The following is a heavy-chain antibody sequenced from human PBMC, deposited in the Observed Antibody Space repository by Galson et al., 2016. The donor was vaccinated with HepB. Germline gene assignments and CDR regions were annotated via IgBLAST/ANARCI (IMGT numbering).Heavy chain of an antibody. CDR2: ISYDGSNK. V-gene: IGHV3-30*18. Sequence: SLRLSCAASGFTFSSYGMHWVRQAPGKGLEWVAVISYDGSNKYYADSVKGRFTISRDNSKNTLYLQMNSLRAEDTAVYYCAKDPKGCSGYGLFDYWGQGTLVTVSS. D-gene: IGHD5-12*01. CDR3: AKDPKGCSGYGLFDY. J-gene: IGHJ4*02. CDR1: GFTFSSYG.